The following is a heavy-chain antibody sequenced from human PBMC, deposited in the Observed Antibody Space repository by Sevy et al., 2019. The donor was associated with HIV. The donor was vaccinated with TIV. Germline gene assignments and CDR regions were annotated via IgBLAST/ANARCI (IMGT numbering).Heavy chain of an antibody. CDR3: AKPAISGSYYAGLVY. J-gene: IGHJ4*02. V-gene: IGHV3-23*01. CDR2: ISGSGGSK. Sequence: GGSLRLSCAASGFTFSSYAMSWVRQAPGKGLEWVSAISGSGGSKYYADSVKGRFTISRDNSKNTLYLQMNSVRAEDTAVYYCAKPAISGSYYAGLVYWGQGTLVTVSS. D-gene: IGHD1-26*01. CDR1: GFTFSSYA.